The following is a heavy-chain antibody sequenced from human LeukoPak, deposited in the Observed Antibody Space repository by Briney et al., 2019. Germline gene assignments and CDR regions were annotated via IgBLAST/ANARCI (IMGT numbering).Heavy chain of an antibody. CDR2: ISYDGSNK. Sequence: PGRSLRLSCAASGFTFSSYGMHWVRQAPGKGLGWVAVISYDGSNKYYADSVKGRFTISRDNSKNTLYLQMNSLRAEDTAVYYCAKDQARWLQPDYWGQGTLVTVSS. V-gene: IGHV3-30*18. D-gene: IGHD5-24*01. CDR3: AKDQARWLQPDY. CDR1: GFTFSSYG. J-gene: IGHJ4*02.